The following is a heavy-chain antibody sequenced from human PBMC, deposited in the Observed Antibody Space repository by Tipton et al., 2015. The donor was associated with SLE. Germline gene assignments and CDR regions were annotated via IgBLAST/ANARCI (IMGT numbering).Heavy chain of an antibody. CDR2: IYYGGTI. CDR3: AGDSSGSYYDRGGYYQLANRHFDL. CDR1: VYSISSSHW. Sequence: TLSLTCNVSVYSISSSHWWGWIRQPPGKGLEWIGHIYYGGTIYYNPSLKSRVTMSIDTSKNQLSLHLISVTAADTAVYYCAGDSSGSYYDRGGYYQLANRHFDLWGRGILVSVSS. J-gene: IGHJ4*02. V-gene: IGHV4-28*03. D-gene: IGHD3-22*01.